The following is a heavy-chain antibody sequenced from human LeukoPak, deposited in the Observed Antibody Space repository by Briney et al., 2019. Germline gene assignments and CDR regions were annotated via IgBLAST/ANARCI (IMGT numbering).Heavy chain of an antibody. CDR3: ARESIMWSELGSAYYYYYYMDV. V-gene: IGHV4-59*12. D-gene: IGHD7-27*01. CDR2: MYYSGST. Sequence: PSETLSLTCTVSGGSISGFYWSWFRQPPGKGLEWIGYMYYSGSTYYNPSLKSRVSMSVDTSKNQFSLKLSSVTAADTAVYFCARESIMWSELGSAYYYYYYMDVWGKGTTVTVPS. CDR1: GGSISGFY. J-gene: IGHJ6*03.